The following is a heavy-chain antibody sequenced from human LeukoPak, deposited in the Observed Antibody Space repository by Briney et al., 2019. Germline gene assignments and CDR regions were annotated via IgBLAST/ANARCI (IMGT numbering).Heavy chain of an antibody. D-gene: IGHD5-24*01. J-gene: IGHJ4*02. V-gene: IGHV1-69*13. Sequence: SVKVSCKASGDTFSSYAISWVRQAPGRGLECMVGLIPIFGTANYAQKCQARVTITADESTSTAYMELSSLRSDDTAVYYCARLGRDGYNLVFYFDYWGQETLVTVSS. CDR2: LIPIFGTA. CDR3: ARLGRDGYNLVFYFDY. CDR1: GDTFSSYA.